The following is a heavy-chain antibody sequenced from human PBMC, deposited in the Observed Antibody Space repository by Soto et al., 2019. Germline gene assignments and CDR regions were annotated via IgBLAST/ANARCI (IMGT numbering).Heavy chain of an antibody. CDR3: ARDPPQYCSGGSCYSGAFDI. CDR1: GYTFTSYY. V-gene: IGHV1-46*01. Sequence: GASVKVSCKASGYTFTSYYMHWVRQAPGQGLEWMGIINPSGGSTSYAQKFQGRVTMTRDTSTSTVYMELSSLRSEDTAVYYCARDPPQYCSGGSCYSGAFDIWGQGTMVTVSS. D-gene: IGHD2-15*01. CDR2: INPSGGST. J-gene: IGHJ3*02.